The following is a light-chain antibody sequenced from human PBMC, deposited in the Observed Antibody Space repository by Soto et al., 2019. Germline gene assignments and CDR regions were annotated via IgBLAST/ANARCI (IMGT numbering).Light chain of an antibody. J-gene: IGKJ5*01. CDR3: QQSHNTLPIT. CDR1: QSIATY. V-gene: IGKV1-39*01. CDR2: AAS. Sequence: DIQMTQSPSSLSASVGDRVTITCRSSQSIATYLNWYHQKPGKAHKLMIYAASSLQSGVPSRFSGNGSGTDFTLTISSLQPEDFATYYGQQSHNTLPITFGQGTRLEIK.